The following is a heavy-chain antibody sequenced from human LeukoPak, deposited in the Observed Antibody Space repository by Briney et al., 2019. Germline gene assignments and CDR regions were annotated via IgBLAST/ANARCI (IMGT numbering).Heavy chain of an antibody. Sequence: GGSLRLSCAASGFTFSSYAMHWVRQAPGKGLEWVAVISYDGSNKYYADSVKGRFTISRDNSKNTLYLQMNSLRAEDTAVYYCARDGRAVAGNGGVDAFDIWGQGTMVTVSS. J-gene: IGHJ3*02. CDR3: ARDGRAVAGNGGVDAFDI. V-gene: IGHV3-30-3*01. CDR2: ISYDGSNK. D-gene: IGHD6-19*01. CDR1: GFTFSSYA.